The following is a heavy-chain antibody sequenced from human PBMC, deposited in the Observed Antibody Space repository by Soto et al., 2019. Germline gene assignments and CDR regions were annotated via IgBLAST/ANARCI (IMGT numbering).Heavy chain of an antibody. Sequence: SETLSLTCTVSGGSISSGGYYWSWIRQHPGKGLEWIGYIYYSGSTYYNPSLKSRVTISVDTSKNQFSVKLSSVTAADTAVYYCARDSIDYYDSSGKPNDAFDIWGQGTMVTVSS. CDR2: IYYSGST. CDR1: GGSISSGGYY. V-gene: IGHV4-31*03. D-gene: IGHD3-22*01. CDR3: ARDSIDYYDSSGKPNDAFDI. J-gene: IGHJ3*02.